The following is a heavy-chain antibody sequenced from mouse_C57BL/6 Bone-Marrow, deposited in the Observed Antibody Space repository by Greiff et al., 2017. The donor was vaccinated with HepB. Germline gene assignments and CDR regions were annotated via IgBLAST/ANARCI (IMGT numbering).Heavy chain of an antibody. V-gene: IGHV1-50*01. Sequence: VQLQQPGAELVKPGASVKLSCKASGYTFPSYWMQWVKQRPGQGLEWIGEIDPSDSYTNYNQKFKGKATLTVDTSSSTAYMQLSSLTSEDSAVYYCAREIYYYGSSYNWYFDVWGTGTTVTVSS. D-gene: IGHD1-1*01. CDR2: IDPSDSYT. J-gene: IGHJ1*03. CDR1: GYTFPSYW. CDR3: AREIYYYGSSYNWYFDV.